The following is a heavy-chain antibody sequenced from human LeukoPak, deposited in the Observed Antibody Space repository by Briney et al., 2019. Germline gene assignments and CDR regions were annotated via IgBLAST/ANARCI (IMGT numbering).Heavy chain of an antibody. CDR2: IIPIFGTA. V-gene: IGHV1-69*01. D-gene: IGHD3-22*01. CDR1: GGTFSSYA. J-gene: IGHJ3*02. Sequence: SVNVSCKASGGTFSSYAISWVRQAPGQGLEWMGGIIPIFGTANYAQKFQGRVTITADESTSTAYTELSSLRSEYTAVYYCARDLTYYYDSSGYYWDAFDIWGQGTMVTVSS. CDR3: ARDLTYYYDSSGYYWDAFDI.